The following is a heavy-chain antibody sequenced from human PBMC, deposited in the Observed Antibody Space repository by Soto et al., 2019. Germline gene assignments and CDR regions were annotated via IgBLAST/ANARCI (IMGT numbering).Heavy chain of an antibody. J-gene: IGHJ4*02. Sequence: QVQLVESGGGVVQPGRSLRLSCAASGFTFSSYAMHWVRQAPGKGLEWLAVISYDGSNKYYADSVKGRFTISRDNSKNTLYLQRHSLRAEDTAVYYCASGDGSSSYLLDYWGQGTLVTVSS. CDR1: GFTFSSYA. CDR2: ISYDGSNK. CDR3: ASGDGSSSYLLDY. V-gene: IGHV3-30-3*01. D-gene: IGHD2-21*02.